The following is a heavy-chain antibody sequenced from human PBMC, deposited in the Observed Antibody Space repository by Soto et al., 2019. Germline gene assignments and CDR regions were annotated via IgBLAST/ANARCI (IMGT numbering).Heavy chain of an antibody. CDR1: GASISSGGYS. CDR3: VRRPQKYSDKVDPGGYDFDH. D-gene: IGHD6-25*01. V-gene: IGHV4-30-2*01. CDR2: IYHRGTT. Sequence: QIQESGSGLVKPSQTLYLSCAVSGASISSGGYSWSWVRQPPGKALEWIGYIYHRGTTHYNPAHRRRVTMTVDKSDNQASLRPTSVTAADTAVYFCVRRPQKYSDKVDPGGYDFDHWGPGTQVTVSS. J-gene: IGHJ4*02.